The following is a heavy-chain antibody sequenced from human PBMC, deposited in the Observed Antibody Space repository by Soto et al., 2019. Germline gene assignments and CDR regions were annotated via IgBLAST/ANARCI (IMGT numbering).Heavy chain of an antibody. V-gene: IGHV4-61*01. J-gene: IGHJ4*02. CDR1: GGSVSSTSYY. CDR2: MYFSGST. CDR3: ARESEDLTSNFDD. Sequence: SETLSLTCTVSGGSVSSTSYYWSWIRQPPGKGLEWIGYMYFSGSTNYNPSLKSRVTISVDTSKNQFSLRAEDTAVYYCARESEDLTSNFDDWGQGTLVTVSS.